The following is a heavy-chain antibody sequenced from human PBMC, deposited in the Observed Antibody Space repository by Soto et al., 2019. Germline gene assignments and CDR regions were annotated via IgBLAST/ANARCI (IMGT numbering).Heavy chain of an antibody. Sequence: ASVKVSCKTSGYTFNTYGINWERQAPGQGLEWMGWISAYDGKTTYAEKFQRRVTLTTDTSTSTAYMELRSLRSDDTAIYYCARDPHEFWSSYWFDPWGQGTRVTFSS. CDR2: ISAYDGKT. V-gene: IGHV1-18*01. CDR1: GYTFNTYG. D-gene: IGHD3-3*01. J-gene: IGHJ5*02. CDR3: ARDPHEFWSSYWFDP.